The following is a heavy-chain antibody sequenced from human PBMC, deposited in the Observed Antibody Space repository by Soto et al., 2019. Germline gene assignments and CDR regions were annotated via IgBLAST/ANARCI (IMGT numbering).Heavy chain of an antibody. D-gene: IGHD7-27*01. V-gene: IGHV4-38-2*01. CDR1: GYSISSGYY. CDR3: PTVNWVVDY. Sequence: SETLSLPGAVSGYSISSGYYWGWIRQPPGKGLEGIGSIRHSGTTDYNPSLKGRVTMSVDTSKNQFSLKLSSVTAADTAVYYCPTVNWVVDYWGQGTLVTVSS. CDR2: IRHSGTT. J-gene: IGHJ4*02.